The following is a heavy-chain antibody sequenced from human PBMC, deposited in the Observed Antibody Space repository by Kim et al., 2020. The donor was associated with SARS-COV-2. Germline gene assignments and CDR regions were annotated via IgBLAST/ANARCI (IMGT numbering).Heavy chain of an antibody. CDR3: AKDSVGYSSTSNYYFDY. Sequence: GGSLRLSCAASGFTFDDYAMHWVRQAPGKGLEWVSGITGNSGSIGYADSVKGRFTISRDNAKNSLYLQMNSLRAEDTALYYCAKDSVGYSSTSNYYFDYWGQGTLVTVSS. CDR1: GFTFDDYA. D-gene: IGHD6-6*01. J-gene: IGHJ4*02. CDR2: ITGNSGSI. V-gene: IGHV3-9*01.